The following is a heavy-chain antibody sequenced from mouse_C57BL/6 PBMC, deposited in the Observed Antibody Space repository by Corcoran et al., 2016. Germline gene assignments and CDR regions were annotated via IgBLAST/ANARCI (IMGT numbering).Heavy chain of an antibody. CDR1: GYSITSGYY. J-gene: IGHJ1*03. D-gene: IGHD1-1*01. CDR2: ISYDGSN. V-gene: IGHV3-6*01. CDR3: ARGGYYGSSENWYFDV. Sequence: DVQLQESGPGLVKPSQSLSLTCSVTGYSITSGYYWNWIRQFPGNKLEWMGYISYDGSNNYNPSLKNRISITRDTSKNQFFLKLNSVTTEDTATYYCARGGYYGSSENWYFDVWGTGTTVTVSS.